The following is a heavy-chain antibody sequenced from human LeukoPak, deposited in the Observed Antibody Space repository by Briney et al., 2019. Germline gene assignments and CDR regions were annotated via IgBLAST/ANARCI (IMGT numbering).Heavy chain of an antibody. J-gene: IGHJ3*02. CDR2: ISFDGSSK. CDR1: GFTFSTYW. CDR3: ARELIVGDGFDI. Sequence: GGSLRLSCAASGFTFSTYWMHWVRQAPGKGLEWVAVISFDGSSKYYADSVKGRFTMSRDDSKNTLYLQMNSLRAEDTAVYYCARELIVGDGFDIWGQGTMVTVSS. D-gene: IGHD1-26*01. V-gene: IGHV3-30-3*01.